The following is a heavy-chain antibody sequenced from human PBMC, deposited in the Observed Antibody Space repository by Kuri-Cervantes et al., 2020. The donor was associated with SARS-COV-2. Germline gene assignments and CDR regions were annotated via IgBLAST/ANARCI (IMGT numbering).Heavy chain of an antibody. CDR2: INHRGDT. CDR1: YGTLTGYQ. CDR3: ARGINGYFFFYYLGV. V-gene: IGHV4-34*01. Sequence: SETLSLTCALYYGTLTGYQWSWIRQPPGKGLEWIGGINHRGDTYYNPSLEGRVTSSRDTSENKFSLRLSSVTAADTAVYYCARGINGYFFFYYLGVWGKGTTVTVSS. D-gene: IGHD3-22*01. J-gene: IGHJ6*03.